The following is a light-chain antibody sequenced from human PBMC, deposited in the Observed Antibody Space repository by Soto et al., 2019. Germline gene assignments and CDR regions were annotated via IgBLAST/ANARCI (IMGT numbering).Light chain of an antibody. V-gene: IGLV2-8*01. Sequence: QSALTQPPSASGPPGQSVTISCTGTSSDVGGYNYVSWYQQHPGKVPKLMIYEVTKRPSGVPDRFSGSKSGNTASLTVSGLQTEDEADYYCSSYAGTAYVFGTGTKVTVL. CDR2: EVT. J-gene: IGLJ1*01. CDR1: SSDVGGYNY. CDR3: SSYAGTAYV.